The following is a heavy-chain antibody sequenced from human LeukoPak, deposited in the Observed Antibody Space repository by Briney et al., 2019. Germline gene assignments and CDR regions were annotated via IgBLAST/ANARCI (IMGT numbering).Heavy chain of an antibody. CDR3: ARAIGRIAAAGTWTDY. CDR2: ISAYNGNT. V-gene: IGHV1-18*01. D-gene: IGHD6-13*01. Sequence: ASVKVSCKASGYTFTSYGISWVRQAPGQGLEWMGWISAYNGNTNYAQKLQGRVTMTTDTSTSTAYMELRSLRSDDTAVYYCARAIGRIAAAGTWTDYWGQGTLVTVSS. CDR1: GYTFTSYG. J-gene: IGHJ4*02.